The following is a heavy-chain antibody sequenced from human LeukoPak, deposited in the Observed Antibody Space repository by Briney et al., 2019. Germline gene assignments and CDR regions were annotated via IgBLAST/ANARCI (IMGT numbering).Heavy chain of an antibody. CDR2: ISGSGDTT. CDR3: AKTVIDTTYYDY. Sequence: GGSLRLSCAASGFTFSNYAVTWVRQAPGKGPQWVSAISGSGDTTFYADSVKGRFTISRDNSKSTVYLQMNSLRAEDTALYYCAKTVIDTTYYDYWGQGTRVTVSS. D-gene: IGHD3-16*02. J-gene: IGHJ4*02. CDR1: GFTFSNYA. V-gene: IGHV3-23*01.